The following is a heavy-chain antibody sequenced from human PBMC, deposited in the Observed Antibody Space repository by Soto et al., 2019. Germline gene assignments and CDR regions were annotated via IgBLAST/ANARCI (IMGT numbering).Heavy chain of an antibody. CDR2: INHSGST. Sequence: QVQLQQWGAGLLKPSETLSLTCAVYGGSFSGYYWSWIRQPPGKGLEWIGEINHSGSTNYNPSLQSRVTISVDTSKYQFSLTLSAVTAADTAVYYCARGGIVVVPARGWFDPWGQGTLVTVSS. CDR1: GGSFSGYY. D-gene: IGHD2-2*01. V-gene: IGHV4-34*01. J-gene: IGHJ5*02. CDR3: ARGGIVVVPARGWFDP.